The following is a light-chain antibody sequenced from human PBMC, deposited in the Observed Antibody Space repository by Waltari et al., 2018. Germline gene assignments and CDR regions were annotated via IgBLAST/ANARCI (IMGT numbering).Light chain of an antibody. J-gene: IGKJ2*01. V-gene: IGKV3-20*01. CDR3: QLFGSSPLYS. CDR2: GTS. Sequence: ETVLTQSPATLSLSPGEKASPSCRASQSVNSRYLAWYQQKPGQAPRLLIYGTSTRATGIPDRFSASGSGTDFTLTISRLEPEDFAVYYCQLFGSSPLYSFGQGTKLEI. CDR1: QSVNSRY.